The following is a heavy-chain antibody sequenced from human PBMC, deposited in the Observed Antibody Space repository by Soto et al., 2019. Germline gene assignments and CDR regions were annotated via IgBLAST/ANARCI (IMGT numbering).Heavy chain of an antibody. CDR2: IYFNGNT. CDR3: TRQYLGCFDP. D-gene: IGHD2-2*01. Sequence: QVQLQESGPGLVKPSETLSLTCNVSGGSVSSTSYYWGWIRQSPGKGLEWIANIYFNGNTYYNPSLKSRVTISLDTSKNQFSLKLTSVTAADTAVYYCTRQYLGCFDPWGQGTLVTVSS. J-gene: IGHJ5*02. CDR1: GGSVSSTSYY. V-gene: IGHV4-39*01.